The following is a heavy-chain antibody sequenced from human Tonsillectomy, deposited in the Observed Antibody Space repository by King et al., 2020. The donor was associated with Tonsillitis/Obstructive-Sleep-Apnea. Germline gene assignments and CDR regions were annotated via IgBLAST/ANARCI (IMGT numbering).Heavy chain of an antibody. CDR2: INAGNGNT. J-gene: IGHJ5*02. D-gene: IGHD3-16*02. CDR3: AREGSLSINWFDP. V-gene: IGHV1-3*01. Sequence: QVHLVQSGAEVKKPGASVKFSCKASGYTFTSYPIHWVRQAPGQTLEWMGWINAGNGNTKYSQNFQGRVTFTRDTSASTAYMELSSLRSEDTAVYYCAREGSLSINWFDPWGQGTLVTVSS. CDR1: GYTFTSYP.